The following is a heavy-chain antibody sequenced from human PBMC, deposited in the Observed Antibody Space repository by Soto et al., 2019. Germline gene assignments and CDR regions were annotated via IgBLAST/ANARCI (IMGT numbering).Heavy chain of an antibody. Sequence: QVQLQESGPGLVKPSQTLSLTCTVSGGSISSGGYYWTWIRQHPGKGLGWIGNIYYSGSTYYNPSLKRRVTISVDTSKNQFSLKLSSVTAADTAVYYCARVCGGDCHYGMDVWGQGTTVTVSS. CDR1: GGSISSGGYY. CDR2: IYYSGST. D-gene: IGHD2-21*02. V-gene: IGHV4-31*03. CDR3: ARVCGGDCHYGMDV. J-gene: IGHJ6*02.